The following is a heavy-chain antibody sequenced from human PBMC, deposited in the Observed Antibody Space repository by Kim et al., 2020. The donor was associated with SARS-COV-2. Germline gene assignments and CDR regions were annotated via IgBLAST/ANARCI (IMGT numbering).Heavy chain of an antibody. CDR2: ISYDGSNK. Sequence: GGSLRLSCAASGFTFSSYGMHWVRQAPGKGLEWVAVISYDGSNKYYADSVKGRFTISRDNSKNTLYLQMNSLRAEDTAVYYCAKAMRKSNDFWSGSYDA. J-gene: IGHJ3*01. V-gene: IGHV3-30*18. CDR1: GFTFSSYG. D-gene: IGHD3-3*01. CDR3: AKAMRKSNDFWSGSYDA.